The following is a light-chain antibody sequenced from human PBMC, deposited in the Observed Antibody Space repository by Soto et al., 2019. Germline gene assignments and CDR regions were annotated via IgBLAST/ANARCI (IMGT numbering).Light chain of an antibody. CDR1: SSDVGGYNY. Sequence: QSALTQPPSASGSPGQSVTISCTGTSSDVGGYNYVSWYQQHPGKAPKLMISEVNKRPSGAPDRFSGSKSGNTASLTVSGLQAEDEADYYCSSYAGGPYVFGTGTKVTVL. V-gene: IGLV2-8*01. CDR3: SSYAGGPYV. J-gene: IGLJ1*01. CDR2: EVN.